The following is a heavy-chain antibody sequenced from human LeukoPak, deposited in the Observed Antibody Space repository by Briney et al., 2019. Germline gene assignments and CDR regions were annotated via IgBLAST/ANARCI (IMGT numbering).Heavy chain of an antibody. CDR3: ATNLRGGGQWLHYNPGAFDI. J-gene: IGHJ3*02. V-gene: IGHV1-24*01. CDR1: GYTLTELS. D-gene: IGHD6-19*01. CDR2: FDPEDGET. Sequence: VASVKVSCKVSGYTLTELSMHWVRQAPGKGLEWMGGFDPEDGETIYAQKFQGRVTMTEDTSTDTAYKELSSLRSEDTAVYYCATNLRGGGQWLHYNPGAFDIWGQGTMVTVSS.